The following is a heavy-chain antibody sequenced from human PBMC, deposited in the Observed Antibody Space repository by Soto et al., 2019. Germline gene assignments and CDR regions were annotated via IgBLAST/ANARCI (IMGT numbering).Heavy chain of an antibody. CDR2: INPNSGGT. V-gene: IGHV1-2*02. CDR1: GYTFTGYY. CDR3: ARDFVVVVAATHDYYYGMDV. D-gene: IGHD2-15*01. Sequence: ASVKVSCKASGYTFTGYYMHWVRQAPGQGLEWMGWINPNSGGTNYAQKFQGRVTMARDTSISTAYMELSRLRSDDTAVYYCARDFVVVVAATHDYYYGMDVWGQGTTVTVSS. J-gene: IGHJ6*02.